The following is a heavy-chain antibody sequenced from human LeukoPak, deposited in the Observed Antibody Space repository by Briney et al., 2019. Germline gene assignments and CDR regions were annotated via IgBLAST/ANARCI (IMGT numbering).Heavy chain of an antibody. CDR1: GYTFASYA. CDR3: AREVLGAFDI. Sequence: GASVKVSCKASGYTFASYAMNWVRQAPGQGLEWMGWISAYNGNTNYAQKLQGRVTMTTDTSTSTAYMELRSLRSDDTAVYYCAREVLGAFDIWGQGTMVTVSS. J-gene: IGHJ3*02. CDR2: ISAYNGNT. V-gene: IGHV1-18*01. D-gene: IGHD1-1*01.